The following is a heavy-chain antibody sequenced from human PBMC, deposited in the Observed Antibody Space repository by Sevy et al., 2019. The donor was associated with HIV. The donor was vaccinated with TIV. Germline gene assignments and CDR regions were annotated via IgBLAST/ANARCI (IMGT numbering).Heavy chain of an antibody. CDR1: GFTFSSYS. CDR3: ARVHGHWYFDL. V-gene: IGHV3-48*02. Sequence: GGSLRLSCAASGFTFSSYSMNWVRQAPGKGLEWVSYISSSSTIYYADSVKGRFTISRDNAKNSLYLQMNSLRDEDTAVYYCARVHGHWYFDLWGRGTLVTVSS. J-gene: IGHJ2*01. CDR2: ISSSSTI.